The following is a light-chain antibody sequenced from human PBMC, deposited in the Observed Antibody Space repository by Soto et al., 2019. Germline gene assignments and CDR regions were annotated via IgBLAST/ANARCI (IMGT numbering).Light chain of an antibody. CDR1: SSDIGGYDY. CDR2: DVN. CDR3: TSYASGSSHVV. V-gene: IGLV2-14*01. J-gene: IGLJ2*01. Sequence: QFALTQPASVSGSPGQSITLSCTGTSSDIGGYDYVSWNQRHPGKAPKLIIYDVNNRPSGVSNRFSGSKSGSTASLTISGLQAEDEADYYCTSYASGSSHVVFGGGTKLTVL.